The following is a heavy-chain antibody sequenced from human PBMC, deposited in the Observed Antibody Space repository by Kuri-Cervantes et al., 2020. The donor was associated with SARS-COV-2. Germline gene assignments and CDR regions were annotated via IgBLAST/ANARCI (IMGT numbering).Heavy chain of an antibody. D-gene: IGHD4-23*01. CDR3: ARDLGGSNYGGGDY. J-gene: IGHJ4*02. CDR1: GASIRSSSYF. CDR2: IYPSGHS. Sequence: GSLRLSCTVSGASIRSSSYFWAWIRQPPGKGLEWIGSIYPSGHSYYNPSLKSPVTISVDTSKNQFSLKLSSVTAADTAVYYCARDLGGSNYGGGDYWGQGTLVTVSS. V-gene: IGHV4-39*07.